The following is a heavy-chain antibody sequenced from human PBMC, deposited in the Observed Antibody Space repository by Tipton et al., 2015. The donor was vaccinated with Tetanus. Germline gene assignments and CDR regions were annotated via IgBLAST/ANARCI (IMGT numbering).Heavy chain of an antibody. Sequence: TLSLTCTVSGGSIISADHYWSWIRQPPGKGLEWIGYIYYSGTTYYSPSLKSRVTISVDTSNNHFSLKLSSVTAADTAVYYCARQDTLNYYYVGYFHDWGQGTLVTVSS. D-gene: IGHD3-22*01. CDR2: IYYSGTT. V-gene: IGHV4-30-4*01. J-gene: IGHJ1*01. CDR3: ARQDTLNYYYVGYFHD. CDR1: GGSIISADHY.